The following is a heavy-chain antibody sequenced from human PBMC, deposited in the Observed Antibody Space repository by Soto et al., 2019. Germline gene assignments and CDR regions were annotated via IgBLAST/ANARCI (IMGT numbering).Heavy chain of an antibody. CDR2: INSDGSST. V-gene: IGHV3-74*01. D-gene: IGHD6-25*01. CDR3: ARDRRTAENWFDP. Sequence: GGSLRLSCAASGFTFSSYWMHWVRQAPGKGLVWVSRINSDGSSTSYADSVKGRFTISRDNAKNTPYLQMNSLRAEDTAVYYCARDRRTAENWFDPWGQGTLVTVSS. CDR1: GFTFSSYW. J-gene: IGHJ5*02.